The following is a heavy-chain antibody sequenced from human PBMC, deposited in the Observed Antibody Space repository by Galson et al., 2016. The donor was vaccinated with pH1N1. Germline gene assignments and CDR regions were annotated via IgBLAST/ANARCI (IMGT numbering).Heavy chain of an antibody. CDR3: AKGRGPGTMSYFDY. V-gene: IGHV1-18*01. J-gene: IGHJ4*02. D-gene: IGHD1-7*01. Sequence: SVKVSCKASGYTFSKHGISWLRQAPGQGLEWLGWISTYNGTTTHTGDTIYVQKFQGRVTITTDTSTSTAYRELRSLRSDDTALYYCAKGRGPGTMSYFDYGARESWSPSPQ. CDR1: GYTFSKHG. CDR2: ISTYNGTTTHTGDT.